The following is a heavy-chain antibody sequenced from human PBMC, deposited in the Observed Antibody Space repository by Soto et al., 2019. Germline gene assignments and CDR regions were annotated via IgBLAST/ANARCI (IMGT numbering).Heavy chain of an antibody. Sequence: ASVKVSCKASGYTFTSYGISWVRQAPGQGLEWMGWISAYNGNTNYAQKLQGRVTMTTDTSTSTAYMELRSLRSDDTAVYYCARGGRRAVAHYYGMDVWGQGTTVTVSS. V-gene: IGHV1-18*01. J-gene: IGHJ6*02. CDR3: ARGGRRAVAHYYGMDV. CDR2: ISAYNGNT. CDR1: GYTFTSYG. D-gene: IGHD6-19*01.